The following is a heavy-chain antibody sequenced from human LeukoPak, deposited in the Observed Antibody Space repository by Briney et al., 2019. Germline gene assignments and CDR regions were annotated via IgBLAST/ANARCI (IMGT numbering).Heavy chain of an antibody. D-gene: IGHD2-2*01. CDR1: GGSFSGYY. Sequence: SETLSLTCAVYGGSFSGYYWSWIRQPPGKGLEWLWEINHSGSTNYNPSLKSRVTISVDTSKNQFSLKLSYVSASDTAVYYWARGTLGYCSSTSCYRGGNRFDYWGQGTLVTVSS. CDR2: INHSGST. CDR3: ARGTLGYCSSTSCYRGGNRFDY. J-gene: IGHJ4*02. V-gene: IGHV4-34*01.